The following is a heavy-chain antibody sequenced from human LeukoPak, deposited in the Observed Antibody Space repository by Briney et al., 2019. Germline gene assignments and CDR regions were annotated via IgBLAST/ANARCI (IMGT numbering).Heavy chain of an antibody. D-gene: IGHD5-12*01. Sequence: GEPLKISAKGSGYSFTSYWSGWVRQIPGKGLGWWRIIYPGDSDTRYSPSFHGQVTISADKTISTAYLQWSSLKASDTAMYYCARPMSGYDWYYFDYWGQGTLVTVSS. V-gene: IGHV5-51*02. CDR1: GYSFTSYW. CDR2: IYPGDSDT. CDR3: ARPMSGYDWYYFDY. J-gene: IGHJ4*02.